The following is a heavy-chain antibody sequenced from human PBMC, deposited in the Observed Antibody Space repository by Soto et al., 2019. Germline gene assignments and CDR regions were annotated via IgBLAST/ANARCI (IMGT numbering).Heavy chain of an antibody. J-gene: IGHJ4*02. CDR3: ARVLLWDTIAVGGFDH. V-gene: IGHV1-2*02. Sequence: ASVKVSCKASGYTFTGYYLHWVRQAPGQGLEWMGWMNPDSGDTNYAQKFQDRVTMTRDTSISTAYMELSSLRSDDTAVYYCARVLLWDTIAVGGFDHWGQGTLVTVSS. CDR1: GYTFTGYY. CDR2: MNPDSGDT. D-gene: IGHD6-19*01.